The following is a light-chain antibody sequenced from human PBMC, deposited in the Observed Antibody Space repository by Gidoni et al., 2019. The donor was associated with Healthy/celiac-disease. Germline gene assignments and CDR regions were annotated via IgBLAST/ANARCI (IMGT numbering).Light chain of an antibody. CDR2: LGS. CDR3: MQALQTGT. Sequence: DLVLTQSPLSLPVTPGAPASISCRSSQSLLHSTGYNYLDWYLQKPGQSPQLLIYLGSNRASGVPDRVSGRGSGTDFTLKISRVEAEEVGVYYCMQALQTGTFGQGTKVEIK. CDR1: QSLLHSTGYNY. J-gene: IGKJ1*01. V-gene: IGKV2-28*01.